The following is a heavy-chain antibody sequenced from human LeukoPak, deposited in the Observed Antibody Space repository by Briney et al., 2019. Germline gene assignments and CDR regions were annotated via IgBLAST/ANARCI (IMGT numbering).Heavy chain of an antibody. D-gene: IGHD2-2*01. CDR2: INPNSGGT. V-gene: IGHV1-2*06. J-gene: IGHJ4*02. Sequence: PPASVKVSCKASGYTFTGYYMHWVRQAPGQGLEWMGRINPNSGGTNYAQKFQGRVTMTRDTSISTAYMELSRLRSDDTAVYYCARGSIAVVPAALEDFDYWGQGTLVTVSS. CDR3: ARGSIAVVPAALEDFDY. CDR1: GYTFTGYY.